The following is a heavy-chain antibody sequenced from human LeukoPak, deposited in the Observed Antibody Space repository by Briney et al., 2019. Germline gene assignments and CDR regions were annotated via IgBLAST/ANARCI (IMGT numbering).Heavy chain of an antibody. D-gene: IGHD3-16*01. Sequence: PSETLSLTCTVSGGSISSYYWSWIRQPPGKGLEWIGYIYYSGSANYNPSLKSRVTISVATSKNQFSLKLSSVTAADTAVYYCARGGGRGIYGYWGQGTLVTVS. V-gene: IGHV4-59*01. CDR1: GGSISSYY. CDR2: IYYSGSA. CDR3: ARGGGRGIYGY. J-gene: IGHJ4*02.